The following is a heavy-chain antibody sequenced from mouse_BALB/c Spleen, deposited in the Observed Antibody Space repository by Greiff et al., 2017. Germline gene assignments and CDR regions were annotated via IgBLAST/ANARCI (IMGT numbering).Heavy chain of an antibody. J-gene: IGHJ3*01. CDR3: ARDGRGAWFAY. CDR1: GYTFTSYY. V-gene: IGHV1-53*01. Sequence: QVQLKESGAELVKPGASVKLSCKASGYTFTSYYMYWVKQRPGQGLEWIGEINPNNGGTSYNQKFKGKATLTVDKSSSTAYMELRSLTSEDSAVYYCARDGRGAWFAYWGQGTLVTVSA. CDR2: INPNNGGT.